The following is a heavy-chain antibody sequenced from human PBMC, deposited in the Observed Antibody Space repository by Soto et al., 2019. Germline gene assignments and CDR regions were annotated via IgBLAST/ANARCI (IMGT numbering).Heavy chain of an antibody. CDR3: ARLRVAGTFYYGMDV. CDR2: IYYSGST. Sequence: PSETLSLTCTVSGGSISSYYWSWIRQPPGKGLEWIGYIYYSGSTNYNPSLKSRVTISVDTSKNQFSLKLSSVTAADTAVYYCARLRVAGTFYYGMDVWGQGTTVTVSS. D-gene: IGHD6-19*01. V-gene: IGHV4-59*08. CDR1: GGSISSYY. J-gene: IGHJ6*02.